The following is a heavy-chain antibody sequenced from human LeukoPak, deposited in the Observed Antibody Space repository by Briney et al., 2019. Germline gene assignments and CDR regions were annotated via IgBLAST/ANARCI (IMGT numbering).Heavy chain of an antibody. Sequence: SETLSLTCAVHGGSFSGYYSSWIRQPPGEGREWRGEINHSGSTNYNPSLKSRVPISLDTSKNQFSLKLSSVTAADTAVCDCARYGSGSLGWFYFDYWGQGTLVTVSS. CDR3: ARYGSGSLGWFYFDY. CDR2: INHSGST. J-gene: IGHJ4*02. CDR1: GGSFSGYY. V-gene: IGHV4-34*01. D-gene: IGHD3-10*01.